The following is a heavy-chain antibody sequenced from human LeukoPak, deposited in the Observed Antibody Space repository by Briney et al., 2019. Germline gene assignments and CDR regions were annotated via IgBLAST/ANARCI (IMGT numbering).Heavy chain of an antibody. J-gene: IGHJ6*02. CDR3: ARDRRYCSSTSCYTGPYYYYRMDV. CDR1: GFTFSSYD. D-gene: IGHD2-2*02. Sequence: GGSLRLSCAASGFTFSSYDMHWVRQATGKGLEWVSAIGTAGDTYYPGSVKGRFTISRENAKNSLYLQMNSLRAGDTAVYYCARDRRYCSSTSCYTGPYYYYRMDVWGQGTTVTVSS. V-gene: IGHV3-13*01. CDR2: IGTAGDT.